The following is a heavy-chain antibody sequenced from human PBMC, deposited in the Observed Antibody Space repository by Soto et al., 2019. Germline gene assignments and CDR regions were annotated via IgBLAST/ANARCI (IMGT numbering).Heavy chain of an antibody. CDR1: GFTFSSNG. D-gene: IGHD4-17*01. J-gene: IGHJ6*02. CDR3: AKGGTVGYYYYYGMDV. Sequence: HVQLVESGGGVVQPGTSLRLSCSASGFTFSSNGMHWVRQAPGKGLEWVADISYDGSNTYYAEAVKGRIAIFRDNSKNTLYLLVNSLRVEDTAVYYCAKGGTVGYYYYYGMDVWGQGTTVTVSS. CDR2: ISYDGSNT. V-gene: IGHV3-30*18.